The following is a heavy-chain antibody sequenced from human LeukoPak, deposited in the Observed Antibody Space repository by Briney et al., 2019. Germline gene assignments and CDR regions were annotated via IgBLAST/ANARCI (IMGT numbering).Heavy chain of an antibody. CDR2: ISSSGSTI. D-gene: IGHD1-26*01. Sequence: QPGGSLRLSCAASGFTFSSYEMNWVRQAPGKGLEWVSYISSSGSTIYYADSVKGRFTISRDNAKNSLYLQMNSLRAEDTAVYYCATLVGATVHFDYWGQGTLVTVSS. J-gene: IGHJ4*02. CDR3: ATLVGATVHFDY. CDR1: GFTFSSYE. V-gene: IGHV3-48*03.